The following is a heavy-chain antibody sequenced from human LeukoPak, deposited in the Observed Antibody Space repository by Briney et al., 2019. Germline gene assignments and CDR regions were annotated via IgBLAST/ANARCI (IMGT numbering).Heavy chain of an antibody. Sequence: GGSLRLSCVASGFTVSSNYMSWVRQAPGKGLEWVSVIYSGGSTYYADSVKGRFTISRDNSKNTLYLQMNSLRAEDTAVYYCAGYVGVLAAFDYWGQGTLVTVSS. CDR3: AGYVGVLAAFDY. CDR1: GFTVSSNY. D-gene: IGHD2-15*01. J-gene: IGHJ4*02. CDR2: IYSGGST. V-gene: IGHV3-53*01.